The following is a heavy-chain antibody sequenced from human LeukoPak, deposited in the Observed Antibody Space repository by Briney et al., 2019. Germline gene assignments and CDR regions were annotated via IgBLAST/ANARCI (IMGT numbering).Heavy chain of an antibody. CDR1: GYTFTGYY. V-gene: IGHV1-2*02. CDR2: INPNSGGT. Sequence: GASVKVSCKASGYTFTGYYMHWVRQAPGQGLEWMGWINPNSGGTNYAQKFQGRVTMTRDTSISTAYMELSRLRSDDTAVYYCARLSLYGSGSYNPPDYWGQGTLVTVSS. J-gene: IGHJ4*02. CDR3: ARLSLYGSGSYNPPDY. D-gene: IGHD3-10*01.